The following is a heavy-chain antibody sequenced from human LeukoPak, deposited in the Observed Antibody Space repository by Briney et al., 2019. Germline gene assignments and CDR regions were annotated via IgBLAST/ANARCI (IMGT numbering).Heavy chain of an antibody. Sequence: SETLSLTCTVSGGSISSSSYYWGWIRQPPGKGLEWIGSIYYSGSTYYNPSLKSRVTISVDTSKNQFSLKLSSVTAADTAVYYCASHLTVITIFGAPPLRFDYWGQGTLVTVSS. CDR1: GGSISSSSYY. J-gene: IGHJ4*02. V-gene: IGHV4-39*01. CDR2: IYYSGST. D-gene: IGHD3-3*01. CDR3: ASHLTVITIFGAPPLRFDY.